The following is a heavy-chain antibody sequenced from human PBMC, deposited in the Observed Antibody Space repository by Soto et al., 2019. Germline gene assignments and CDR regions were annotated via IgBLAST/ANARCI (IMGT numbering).Heavy chain of an antibody. CDR1: GGSISSGDYY. V-gene: IGHV4-30-4*01. J-gene: IGHJ4*02. Sequence: SETLSLTCTVSGGSISSGDYYWSWIRQPPGKGLEWIGYIYYSGSTYYNPSLKSRVTISVDTSKNQFSLKLTSLTAADTAVYYCASRDPGTSVDYWGQGTLVTVSS. CDR2: IYYSGST. CDR3: ASRDPGTSVDY. D-gene: IGHD1-7*01.